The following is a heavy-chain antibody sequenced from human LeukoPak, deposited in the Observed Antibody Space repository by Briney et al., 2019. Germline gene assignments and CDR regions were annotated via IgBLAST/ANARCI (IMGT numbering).Heavy chain of an antibody. CDR2: FSGSGGTA. D-gene: IGHD2-2*02. Sequence: GGTLRLFCAVSAFTFRNYAMSWVRQAPGKGLEWVSAFSGSGGTAYYAAPAKGRFTISRDNSQHTLYLPMNSLTADDTAVYYCAKDVGYCSSTTCYKPFDYWGQGTLVTVSS. V-gene: IGHV3-23*01. CDR1: AFTFRNYA. CDR3: AKDVGYCSSTTCYKPFDY. J-gene: IGHJ4*02.